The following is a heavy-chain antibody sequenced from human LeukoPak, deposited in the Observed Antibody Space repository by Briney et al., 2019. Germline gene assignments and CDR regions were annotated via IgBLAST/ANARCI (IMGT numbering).Heavy chain of an antibody. CDR2: IKQDGSEK. CDR3: ARGRGSGSYDC. D-gene: IGHD1-26*01. V-gene: IGHV3-7*01. Sequence: TGGSLRLSCAASGFTFSTYWMSWVRQAPGKGLEWVANIKQDGSEKYYVDPVKGRFTISRDNAKNSLFLQMNSLRAEDTAVYYCARGRGSGSYDCWGQGTRVTVSS. J-gene: IGHJ4*02. CDR1: GFTFSTYW.